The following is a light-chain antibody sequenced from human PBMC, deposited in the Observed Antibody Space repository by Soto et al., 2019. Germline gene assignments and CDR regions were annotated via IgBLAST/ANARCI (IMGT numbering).Light chain of an antibody. CDR2: DAS. CDR1: QTIAYNF. CDR3: QHYGDSSST. Sequence: IVLTQSPGTLSVSPGEVATLSCGASQTIAYNFLAWYQQKPGLAPRLLVYDASKRATGIPDRFSGSGSGTDFTLNITTLEPDDFAVYYCQHYGDSSSTFGGGTRVEI. V-gene: IGKV3D-20*01. J-gene: IGKJ4*01.